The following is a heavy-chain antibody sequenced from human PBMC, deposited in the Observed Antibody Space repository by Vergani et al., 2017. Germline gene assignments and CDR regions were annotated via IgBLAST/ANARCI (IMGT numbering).Heavy chain of an antibody. V-gene: IGHV3-15*07. D-gene: IGHD2-21*01. CDR3: ATDPRYCGDGSCYWLRDHHYYGMDV. J-gene: IGHJ6*02. CDR2: IKSTFDRGTT. Sequence: EVQLLESGGGLVQPGGSLRLSCVASGFSFRNAWMNWVRRTPGKGLEWVGRIKSTFDRGTTDYAAAVKGRFTISRDDSKNTLFLQMNGLKTEDIGVYYCATDPRYCGDGSCYWLRDHHYYGMDVWGRGTTVTVSS. CDR1: GFSFRNAW.